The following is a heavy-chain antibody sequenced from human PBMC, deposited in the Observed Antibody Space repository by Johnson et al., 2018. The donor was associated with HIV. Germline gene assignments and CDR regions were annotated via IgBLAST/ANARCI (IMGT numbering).Heavy chain of an antibody. J-gene: IGHJ3*02. V-gene: IGHV3-33*06. Sequence: VQLVESGGGVVQPGRSLRLFCAVSGFIFSNFGMHWVRQAPGKGLEWVAMIWYDGSTKFYADSVTGRFTISRDNSKNTLFLQMNSLRAEDTAVYYCAKEGGYSTSLVFDIWGQGTMVTVSS. CDR2: IWYDGSTK. CDR1: GFIFSNFG. D-gene: IGHD6-6*01. CDR3: AKEGGYSTSLVFDI.